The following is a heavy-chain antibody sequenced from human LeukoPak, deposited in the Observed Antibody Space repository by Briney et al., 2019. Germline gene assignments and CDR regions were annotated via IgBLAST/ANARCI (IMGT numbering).Heavy chain of an antibody. CDR1: RFTPCDYH. CDR2: ISSSGSTI. J-gene: IGHJ5*02. Sequence: PGGSLRLSCADPRFTPCDYHRSWIPQAPGKGLEWVSYISSSGSTIYYADSVKGRFTISRDNAKNSLYLQMNSLRAEDTAVYYCPSDHTYYASGSHYGAWGQGTQVTVSS. D-gene: IGHD3-10*01. V-gene: IGHV3-11*04. CDR3: PSDHTYYASGSHYGA.